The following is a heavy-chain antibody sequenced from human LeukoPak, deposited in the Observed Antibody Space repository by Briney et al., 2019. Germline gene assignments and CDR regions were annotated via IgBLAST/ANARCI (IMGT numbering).Heavy chain of an antibody. CDR1: GGSFSGYY. J-gene: IGHJ4*02. CDR2: IYYSGST. V-gene: IGHV4-39*01. D-gene: IGHD3-10*01. Sequence: PSETLSLTCAVYGGSFSGYYWGWIRQPPGKGLEWIGSIYYSGSTYYNPSLKSRVTISVDTSKNQFSLKLSSVTAADTAVYYCARYYRDYYGSGSHRRGYFDYWGQGTLVTVSS. CDR3: ARYYRDYYGSGSHRRGYFDY.